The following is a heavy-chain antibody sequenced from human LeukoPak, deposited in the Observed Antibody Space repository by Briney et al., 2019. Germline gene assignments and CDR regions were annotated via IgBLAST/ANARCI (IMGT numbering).Heavy chain of an antibody. V-gene: IGHV1-69*01. CDR2: IIPIFGTA. Sequence: SVKVSCKASGGTFSSYAISWVRQAPGQGLEWMGGIIPIFGTANYAQKFQGRVTITADESTSTAYMELSGLRSEDTAVYYCAREAKVVTPGNYYFDYWGQGTLVTVSS. CDR1: GGTFSSYA. D-gene: IGHD4-23*01. J-gene: IGHJ4*02. CDR3: AREAKVVTPGNYYFDY.